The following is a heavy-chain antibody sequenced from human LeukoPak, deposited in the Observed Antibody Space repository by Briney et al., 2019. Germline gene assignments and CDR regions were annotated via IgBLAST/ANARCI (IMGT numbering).Heavy chain of an antibody. CDR3: VKEGF. Sequence: PSQTLSLTCTVSGGSMSSSTYYWGWIRQPPGKGLEWIASMYYIGSTYYNPSLKSRVTISQDTSKNQFSLKPDSVTAADTALYYCVKEGFWGRGTLVTVSS. CDR1: GGSMSSSTYY. J-gene: IGHJ4*02. CDR2: MYYIGST. V-gene: IGHV4-39*07.